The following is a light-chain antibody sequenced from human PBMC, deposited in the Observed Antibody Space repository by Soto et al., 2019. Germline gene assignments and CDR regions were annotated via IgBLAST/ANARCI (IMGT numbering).Light chain of an antibody. CDR1: SSNIGAGYD. V-gene: IGLV1-40*01. CDR3: QSYDSSLSGLYV. J-gene: IGLJ1*01. CDR2: GNS. Sequence: QSVLTQPPSVSGAPGQRVTISWTGSSSNIGAGYDVHWYQQLPGTAPKLLIYGNSNRPSRVPDRFSGSKSGTSASLAITGLQAEDEADYYCQSYDSSLSGLYVFGTGTKVTVL.